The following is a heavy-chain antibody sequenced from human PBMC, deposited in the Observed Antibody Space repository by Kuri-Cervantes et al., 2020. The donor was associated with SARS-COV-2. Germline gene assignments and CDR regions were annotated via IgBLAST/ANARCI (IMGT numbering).Heavy chain of an antibody. CDR1: GFDFSTYS. J-gene: IGHJ5*02. V-gene: IGHV3-23*01. D-gene: IGHD3-22*01. CDR2: ISGSGGST. Sequence: GGSLRLSCAASGFDFSTYSMNWVRQAPGKGLEWVSTISGSGGSTYYADSVKGRFTISRDNSKNTLYLQMSSLRADDTAVYYCAKGTRSSGYYCGLDLWGQGTLVTVSS. CDR3: AKGTRSSGYYCGLDL.